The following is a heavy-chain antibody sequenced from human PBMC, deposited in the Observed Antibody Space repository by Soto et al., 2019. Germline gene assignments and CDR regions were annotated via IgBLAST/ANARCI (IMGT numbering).Heavy chain of an antibody. CDR1: GGTFSSYA. V-gene: IGHV1-69*01. J-gene: IGHJ6*02. CDR3: ARNLASGAGTQHYNGKDV. Sequence: QVQLVQSGAEVKKPGSSVKVSCKASGGTFSSYAISWVRQAPGQGLEWMGGIIPNFGTANYAQKFQGRVRITADESTTTTYMGLSSRRAEDTAVYYRARNLASGAGTQHYNGKDVWGQGTTVTVSS. CDR2: IIPNFGTA. D-gene: IGHD6-19*01.